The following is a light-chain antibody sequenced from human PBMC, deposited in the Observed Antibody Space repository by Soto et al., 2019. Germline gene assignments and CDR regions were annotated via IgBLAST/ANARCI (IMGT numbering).Light chain of an antibody. J-gene: IGKJ4*01. CDR3: QQYGSSPT. Sequence: ESVLTQSPGTLSLSPGERAIISCRATQSISSRNLAWYQQKPGQPPRLLVYGASSRATGIPDRFSGSGSGTDFTLTISRLEPADLAVYYCQQYGSSPTFGGGTKVDIK. V-gene: IGKV3-20*01. CDR1: QSISSRN. CDR2: GAS.